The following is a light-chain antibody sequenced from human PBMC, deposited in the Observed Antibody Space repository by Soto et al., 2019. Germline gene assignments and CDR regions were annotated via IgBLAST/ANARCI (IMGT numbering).Light chain of an antibody. CDR3: LRYNAFSQT. V-gene: IGKV1-5*01. Sequence: DIQMTQSPSTLSVSVGDRVTITCRASQSMNDWLAWFQQKPGKAPKVLIYDASSLQSGVPSRFSGSGSGTEFTLTIDGLQPDDVATYYCLRYNAFSQTFGQGTKVDIK. CDR2: DAS. CDR1: QSMNDW. J-gene: IGKJ1*01.